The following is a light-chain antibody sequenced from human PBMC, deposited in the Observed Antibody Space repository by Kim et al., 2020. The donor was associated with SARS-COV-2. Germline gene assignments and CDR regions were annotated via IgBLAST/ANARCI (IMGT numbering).Light chain of an antibody. CDR3: QGYT. V-gene: IGKV3-20*01. J-gene: IGKJ2*01. CDR2: VAS. Sequence: EIVLTQSPGTLSLSPGERATLSCRASQSVSSSYLACYQQHPDQAPRLVIYVASSSTTSSPDRFSGSGSGTDYTLTISRLEPEDFAVYYCQGYTFGQGTKLEI. CDR1: QSVSSSY.